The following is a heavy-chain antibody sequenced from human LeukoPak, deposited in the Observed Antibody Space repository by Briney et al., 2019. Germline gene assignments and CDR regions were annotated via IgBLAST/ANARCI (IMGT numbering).Heavy chain of an antibody. CDR3: AREAIVVVPAAISGLIDP. D-gene: IGHD2-2*01. CDR2: ISYTGIT. J-gene: IGHJ5*02. CDR1: GGSIGGYS. Sequence: SETLSLTCSVSGGSIGGYSWTWVRQPPGKRLEYIGYISYTGITYYNPSLMSRVTISVDTSKNQFSLKLSSVTAADTAVYYCAREAIVVVPAAISGLIDPWGQGTLVTVSS. V-gene: IGHV4-59*12.